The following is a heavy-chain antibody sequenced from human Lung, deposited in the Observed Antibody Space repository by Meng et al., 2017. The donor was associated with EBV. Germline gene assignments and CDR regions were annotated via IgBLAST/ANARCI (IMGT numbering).Heavy chain of an antibody. D-gene: IGHD3-22*01. CDR3: ARGLWYYDRGGYFDN. V-gene: IGHV4-31*03. CDR2: IYYSGST. CDR1: GGSCSSGGNY. J-gene: IGHJ4*02. Sequence: SAQGLWKPSPPRALICTSSGGSCSSGGNYWSWSRQHPEKGLEWIGYIYYSGSTYYKPSLKSRLTISVDTSKNQLSLRLSSVTAADTAVYYCARGLWYYDRGGYFDNWGRGTLVTVSS.